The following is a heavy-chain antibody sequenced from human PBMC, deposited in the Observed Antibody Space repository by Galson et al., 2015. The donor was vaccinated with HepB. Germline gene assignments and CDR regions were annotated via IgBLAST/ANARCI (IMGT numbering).Heavy chain of an antibody. CDR3: ARERQFLRDFDS. CDR1: GFTLTDHY. J-gene: IGHJ4*02. CDR2: ISGSGSFI. D-gene: IGHD6-19*01. V-gene: IGHV3-11*01. Sequence: SLRLSCAASGFTLTDHYMSWIRQAPGKGLEWVSYISGSGSFINYADSVKGRFTMSRDNAKNSVYLQLNSLRVEGTAVYYCARERQFLRDFDSWGQGTLVTVSS.